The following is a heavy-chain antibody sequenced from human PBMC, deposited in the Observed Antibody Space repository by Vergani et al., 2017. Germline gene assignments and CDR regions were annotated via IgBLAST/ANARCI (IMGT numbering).Heavy chain of an antibody. Sequence: QVQLVQSGAEVKKPGASVKVSCKASGYTFTSYGISWVRQAPGQGLEWMGWISAYNGNTNYAQKFQGRVTITADESTSTAYMELSSLRSEDTAVYYCARLPLGKYSGYDYYYYYGMDVWGQGTTVTVSS. CDR3: ARLPLGKYSGYDYYYYYGMDV. CDR1: GYTFTSYG. CDR2: ISAYNGNT. V-gene: IGHV1-18*04. D-gene: IGHD5-12*01. J-gene: IGHJ6*02.